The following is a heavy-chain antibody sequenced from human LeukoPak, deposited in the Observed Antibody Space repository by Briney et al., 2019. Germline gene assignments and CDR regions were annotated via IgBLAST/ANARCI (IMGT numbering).Heavy chain of an antibody. CDR1: GFTFSSYA. Sequence: GGSLRLSCAASGFTFSSYAMSWVRQAPGKGLEWVSAISGSGGSTYYADSVKGRFTISRDNSKNTLYLQMNSLRVEDTAVYYCARDGVQYSSRWQGDFDYWGQGALVTVSS. CDR2: ISGSGGST. V-gene: IGHV3-23*01. CDR3: ARDGVQYSSRWQGDFDY. J-gene: IGHJ4*02. D-gene: IGHD6-13*01.